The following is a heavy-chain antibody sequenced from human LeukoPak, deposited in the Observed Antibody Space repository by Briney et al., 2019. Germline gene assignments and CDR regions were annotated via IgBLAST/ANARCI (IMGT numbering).Heavy chain of an antibody. CDR3: ARSRSSWWRDAFDI. D-gene: IGHD6-13*01. CDR1: GYTFTGYY. J-gene: IGHJ3*02. Sequence: GASVKVSCKTSGYTFTGYYMHWVRQAPGQGLEWMGWINLNSGGTNYAQKFQGRVTMTRDASISTAYMELSRLRSDDTAVYYCARSRSSWWRDAFDIWGQGTMVTVSS. V-gene: IGHV1-2*02. CDR2: INLNSGGT.